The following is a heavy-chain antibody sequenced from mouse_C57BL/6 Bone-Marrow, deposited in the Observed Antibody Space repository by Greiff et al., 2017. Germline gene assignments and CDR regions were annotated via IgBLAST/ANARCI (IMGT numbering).Heavy chain of an antibody. D-gene: IGHD2-4*01. CDR3: AREDNYYDYEGLYYYAMDY. CDR1: GYTFTSYW. Sequence: QVQLQQPGAELVRPGTSVKLSCKASGYTFTSYWMHWVKQRPGQGLEWIGVIDPSDSYTNYNQKFKGKATLTVDTSSSTAYMQLSSLTSEDSAVYYCAREDNYYDYEGLYYYAMDYWGQGTSVTVSA. J-gene: IGHJ4*01. V-gene: IGHV1-59*01. CDR2: IDPSDSYT.